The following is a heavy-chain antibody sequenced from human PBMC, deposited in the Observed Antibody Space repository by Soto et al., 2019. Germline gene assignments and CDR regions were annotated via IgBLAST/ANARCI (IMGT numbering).Heavy chain of an antibody. CDR2: IYYSGST. Sequence: QLHLQESGPGLVKPSETLSLTCTVSGGSIRSSSYYWGWIRQPPGKGLEWIGSIYYSGSTYYNPSLKSRVTISVDRSENQFSLKLTSVTAADTAVYYCARGDTVVVVVATVEFNWFDLWRQGALVTVSS. J-gene: IGHJ5*02. V-gene: IGHV4-39*01. D-gene: IGHD2-15*01. CDR1: GGSIRSSSYY. CDR3: ARGDTVVVVVATVEFNWFDL.